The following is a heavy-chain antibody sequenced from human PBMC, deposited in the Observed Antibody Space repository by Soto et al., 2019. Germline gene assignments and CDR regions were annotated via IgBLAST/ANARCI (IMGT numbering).Heavy chain of an antibody. Sequence: QVQLVQSGAEVKKPGSSVKVSCKASGGTFSSYAISWVRQAPGQGLEWMGGIIPIFGTANYAQKFKGRVTITAAESTIKAYMELSRLRSEDMAVYYCAVRSRSTSYYYYYYYGMDVWGQGATVTVSS. CDR3: AVRSRSTSYYYYYYYGMDV. CDR1: GGTFSSYA. J-gene: IGHJ6*02. D-gene: IGHD2-2*01. V-gene: IGHV1-69*01. CDR2: IIPIFGTA.